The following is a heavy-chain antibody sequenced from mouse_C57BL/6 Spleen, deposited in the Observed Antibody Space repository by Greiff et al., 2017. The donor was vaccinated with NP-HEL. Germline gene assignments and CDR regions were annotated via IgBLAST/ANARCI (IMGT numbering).Heavy chain of an antibody. D-gene: IGHD2-4*01. J-gene: IGHJ4*01. CDR2: INPSTGGT. Sequence: VQLQQPGPELVKPGASVKISCKASGYSFTGYYMNWVKQSPEKSLEWIGEINPSTGGTTYNQKFKAKATLTVDKSSSTASMQLKSLTSEDSAVYYCARGRLYDYDEAMDYWGQGTSVTVSS. V-gene: IGHV1-42*01. CDR3: ARGRLYDYDEAMDY. CDR1: GYSFTGYY.